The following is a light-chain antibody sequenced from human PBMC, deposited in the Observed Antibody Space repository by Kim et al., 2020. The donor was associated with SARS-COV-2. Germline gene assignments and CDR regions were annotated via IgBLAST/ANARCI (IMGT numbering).Light chain of an antibody. CDR3: GTWDNSLSTGYV. CDR2: DNN. J-gene: IGLJ1*01. CDR1: SSNIGNNY. V-gene: IGLV1-51*01. Sequence: QSVLTQPPSVSAAPGQKGTISCSGSSSNIGNNYVSWYQQLPGTAPKLLIYDNNKRPSRIPDRFSGSKSGTSATLGITGLQTGDEADYYCGTWDNSLSTGYVFGTGTKVTVL.